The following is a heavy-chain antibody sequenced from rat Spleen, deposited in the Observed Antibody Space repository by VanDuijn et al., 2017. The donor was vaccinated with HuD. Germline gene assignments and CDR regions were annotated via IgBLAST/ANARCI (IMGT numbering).Heavy chain of an antibody. D-gene: IGHD1-3*01. Sequence: EVQLQESGPGLVKPSQSLSLTCSVTGYSITSSYGWSWIRKFPGNRLEWMGYINSAGSTNYNPSLKSRISITRDTSKNQFFLQVNSVTTEDTATYYCAKTTVAYYYVLDTWGQGASVTVSS. J-gene: IGHJ4*01. CDR1: GYSITSSYG. V-gene: IGHV3-3*01. CDR3: AKTTVAYYYVLDT. CDR2: INSAGST.